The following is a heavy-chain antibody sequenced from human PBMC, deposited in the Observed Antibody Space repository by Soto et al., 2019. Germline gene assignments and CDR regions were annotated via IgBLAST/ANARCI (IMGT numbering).Heavy chain of an antibody. Sequence: VQLLESGGGLVQPGGSLRLSCAASGFTFSSYAMSWVRQAPGKGLEWVSAISGSGGSTYYADSVKGRFTISRDNSKNTLYLQMNSLRAEDTAVYYCAKESYYDILTGYYNWFDPWGQGTLVTVSS. CDR3: AKESYYDILTGYYNWFDP. V-gene: IGHV3-23*01. J-gene: IGHJ5*02. D-gene: IGHD3-9*01. CDR2: ISGSGGST. CDR1: GFTFSSYA.